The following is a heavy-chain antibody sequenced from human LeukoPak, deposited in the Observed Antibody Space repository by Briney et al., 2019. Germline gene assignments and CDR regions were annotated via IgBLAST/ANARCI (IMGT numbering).Heavy chain of an antibody. D-gene: IGHD3-10*01. CDR2: ISYDGGGT. CDR1: GFTFSDYW. CDR3: VRNMVRGVVYFDS. J-gene: IGHJ4*02. V-gene: IGHV3-74*01. Sequence: GGSLRLSCAASGFTFSDYWMHWVRQTPGKGLVWVSRISYDGGGTNYADSVKGRFTISRDNAKNTLYLQMNSLRVEDTAVYYCVRNMVRGVVYFDSWGQGALVTVS.